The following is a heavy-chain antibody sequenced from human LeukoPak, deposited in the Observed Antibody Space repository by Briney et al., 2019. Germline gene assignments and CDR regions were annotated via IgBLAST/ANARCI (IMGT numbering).Heavy chain of an antibody. Sequence: GASVKVSCKASGYRFTAYGIGWVRQAPGHGLEGVGWTSIYNGKTYYTQRFQDRVSMTTDTSTSTVYMELRSLRSDDTAVYYCARVCHIVVVTAEGGWFDPWGQGTLVTVSS. J-gene: IGHJ5*02. CDR3: ARVCHIVVVTAEGGWFDP. CDR2: TSIYNGKT. V-gene: IGHV1-18*01. D-gene: IGHD2-21*02. CDR1: GYRFTAYG.